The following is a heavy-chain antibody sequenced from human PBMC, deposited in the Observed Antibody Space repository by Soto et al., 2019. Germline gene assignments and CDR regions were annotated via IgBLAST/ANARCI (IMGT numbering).Heavy chain of an antibody. J-gene: IGHJ3*02. CDR2: INSDGRRT. CDR1: GFTFSTYW. Sequence: EVQLVESGGGLVQPGGSLRLSCAASGFTFSTYWMHWVRQAPGKGLVWVSRINSDGRRTSYADSVKGRFTISRDNAKNTLYLQMNSLRAEDTAVYYCASGVYFGGAFDIWGQGTMVTVSS. V-gene: IGHV3-74*01. D-gene: IGHD3-16*01. CDR3: ASGVYFGGAFDI.